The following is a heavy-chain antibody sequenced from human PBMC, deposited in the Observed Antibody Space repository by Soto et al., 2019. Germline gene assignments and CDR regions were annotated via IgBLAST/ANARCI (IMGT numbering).Heavy chain of an antibody. CDR3: ACRGLNFDWLSAFDI. CDR1: GFTFSSYA. Sequence: EVQLLESGGGLVQPGGSLRLSCAASGFTFSSYAMSWVRQAPGKGLEWVSAISGSGGSTYYADSVKGRFTISRDNSKNALYLQMNSLRAEDTAVYYCACRGLNFDWLSAFDIWGQGTMVTVSS. D-gene: IGHD3-9*01. V-gene: IGHV3-23*01. J-gene: IGHJ3*02. CDR2: ISGSGGST.